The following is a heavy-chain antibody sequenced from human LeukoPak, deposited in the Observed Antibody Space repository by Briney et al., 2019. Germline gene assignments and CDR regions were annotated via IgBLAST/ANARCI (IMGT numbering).Heavy chain of an antibody. Sequence: GASVKVSCKASGYTFTGYYMHWVRPAPGRGLEWMGWINTISGGTNKAQKFQGRVTMTRDTSISTAYMELSRMRSDDAAVYYCARGSGHYYDSSGSSNWFDPWGQGTLVTVSS. J-gene: IGHJ5*02. CDR3: ARGSGHYYDSSGSSNWFDP. CDR2: INTISGGT. CDR1: GYTFTGYY. V-gene: IGHV1-2*02. D-gene: IGHD3-22*01.